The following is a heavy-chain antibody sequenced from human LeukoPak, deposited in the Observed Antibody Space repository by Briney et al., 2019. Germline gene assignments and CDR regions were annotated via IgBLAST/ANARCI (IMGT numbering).Heavy chain of an antibody. CDR1: GFTFSSYA. V-gene: IGHV3-23*01. CDR2: ISGSGGST. J-gene: IGHJ4*02. CDR3: AKVGGYCSSTSCYEAYFDY. Sequence: GGSLRLSCAASGFTFSSYAMSWVRQAPGKGLEWVSAISGSGGSTYYADSVKGRSTISRDNSKNTLYLQMNSLRAEDTAVYYCAKVGGYCSSTSCYEAYFDYWGQGTLVTVSS. D-gene: IGHD2-2*01.